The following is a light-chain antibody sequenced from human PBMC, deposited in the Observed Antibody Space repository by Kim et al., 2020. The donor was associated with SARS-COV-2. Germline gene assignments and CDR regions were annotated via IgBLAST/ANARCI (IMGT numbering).Light chain of an antibody. CDR3: AAWDDSLSGWV. J-gene: IGLJ3*02. Sequence: YELTQPPSASGTPGQRVTISCSGSSSNIGSNYVYWYQQLPGTAPKLLIYRNNQRPSGVPDRFSGSKSGTSASLAISGLRSEDEADYYCAAWDDSLSGWVFGGGTQLTVL. CDR2: RNN. CDR1: SSNIGSNY. V-gene: IGLV1-47*01.